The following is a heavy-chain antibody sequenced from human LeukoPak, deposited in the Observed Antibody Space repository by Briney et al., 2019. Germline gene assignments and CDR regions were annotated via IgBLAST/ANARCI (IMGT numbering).Heavy chain of an antibody. J-gene: IGHJ4*02. CDR1: GGTFSSYT. CDR3: ARAYMTATRHFDS. CDR2: IIPIFGTP. D-gene: IGHD2-21*02. V-gene: IGHV1-69*13. Sequence: SVKVSCKTSGGTFSSYTSSWVRQAPGQGLEWMGGIIPIFGTPHYAQKFQDRVTITADASTSTAYMELSSLRSEDTAVYYCARAYMTATRHFDSWGQGTLVTVSS.